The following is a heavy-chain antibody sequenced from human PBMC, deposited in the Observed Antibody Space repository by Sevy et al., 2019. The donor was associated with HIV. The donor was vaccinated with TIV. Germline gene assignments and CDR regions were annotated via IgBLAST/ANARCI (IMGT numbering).Heavy chain of an antibody. Sequence: GGSLRLSCAASGFTFSSYWMSWVRQAPGKGLEWLATINLDGSETFYVDSVKGRFTNSRNNPRKSVYLKMTSLSAEDTAVYYCARLFSGSADYWGQGTLVTVSS. CDR2: INLDGSET. V-gene: IGHV3-7*01. CDR3: ARLFSGSADY. D-gene: IGHD3-10*01. J-gene: IGHJ4*02. CDR1: GFTFSSYW.